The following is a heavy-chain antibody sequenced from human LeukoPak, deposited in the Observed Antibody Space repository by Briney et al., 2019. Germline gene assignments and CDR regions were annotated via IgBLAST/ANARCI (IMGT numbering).Heavy chain of an antibody. J-gene: IGHJ6*03. CDR2: IYPGDSDT. CDR3: WRHIGVRLRHPYYYYYYMDV. Sequence: GGSLKISFKGSGYSFTSYWIGWGRQMPGKGREWMGIIYPGDSDTRYSPSFQGQVTISADKSIRNAYLQWSSLKASDNALDYWWRHIGVRLRHPYYYYYYMDVWGKGTTVTISS. CDR1: GYSFTSYW. V-gene: IGHV5-51*01. D-gene: IGHD5-12*01.